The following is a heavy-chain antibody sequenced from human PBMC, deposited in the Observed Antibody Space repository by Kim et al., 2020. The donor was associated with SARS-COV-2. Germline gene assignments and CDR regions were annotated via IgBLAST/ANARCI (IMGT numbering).Heavy chain of an antibody. J-gene: IGHJ4*02. V-gene: IGHV4-34*01. CDR1: GGSFSGYY. CDR3: ARRRRGWYDFDY. Sequence: SETLSLTCAVYGGSFSGYYWSWIRQPPGKGLEWIGEINHSGSTNYNPSLKSRVTISVGTSKNQFSLKLSSVTAADTAVYYCARRRRGWYDFDYWGQGTLVSVSS. CDR2: INHSGST. D-gene: IGHD6-19*01.